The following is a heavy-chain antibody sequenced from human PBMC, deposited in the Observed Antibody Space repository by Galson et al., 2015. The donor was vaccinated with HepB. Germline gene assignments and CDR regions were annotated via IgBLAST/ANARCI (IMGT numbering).Heavy chain of an antibody. D-gene: IGHD4-11*01. CDR3: TTEVYSDYFDY. Sequence: SLRLSCAASGFTFSNAWMSWVRQAPGKGLEWVGRIKSKTDGGTTDYAAPVKGRFTISRDDSKNTLYLQMNSLKTEDTAVYYCTTEVYSDYFDYWGQGTLVTVSS. J-gene: IGHJ4*02. CDR1: GFTFSNAW. CDR2: IKSKTDGGTT. V-gene: IGHV3-15*01.